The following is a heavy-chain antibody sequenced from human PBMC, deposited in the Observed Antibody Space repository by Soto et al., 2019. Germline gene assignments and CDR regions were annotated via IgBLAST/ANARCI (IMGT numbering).Heavy chain of an antibody. Sequence: QITLKESGPTLVKPTQTLTLTCTFSGFSLSTSGVGVGWIRQPPGKALEWLALIYWDDDKRYSPSLKSRLTITKDTSKNQVVLTMTNMDPVDTATYYCAHRCQWIQRIDYWGQGTLVTVSS. CDR3: AHRCQWIQRIDY. V-gene: IGHV2-5*02. D-gene: IGHD5-18*01. J-gene: IGHJ4*02. CDR1: GFSLSTSGVG. CDR2: IYWDDDK.